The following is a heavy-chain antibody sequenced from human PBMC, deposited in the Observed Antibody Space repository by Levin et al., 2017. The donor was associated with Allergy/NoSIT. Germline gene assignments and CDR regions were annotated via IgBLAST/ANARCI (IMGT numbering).Heavy chain of an antibody. CDR2: INHSGST. CDR1: GGSFSGYY. V-gene: IGHV4-34*01. D-gene: IGHD3-9*01. CDR3: ARARGDILTGYYLKYYFDY. J-gene: IGHJ4*02. Sequence: GSLRLSCAVYGGSFSGYYWSWIRQPPGKGLEWIGEINHSGSTNYNPSLKSRVTISVDTSKNQFSLKLSSVTAADTAVYYCARARGDILTGYYLKYYFDYWGQGTLVTVSS.